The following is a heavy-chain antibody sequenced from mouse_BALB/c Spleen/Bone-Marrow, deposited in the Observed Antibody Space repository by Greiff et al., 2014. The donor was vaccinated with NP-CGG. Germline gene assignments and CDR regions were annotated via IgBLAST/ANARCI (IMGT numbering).Heavy chain of an antibody. V-gene: IGHV5-6*01. J-gene: IGHJ1*01. CDR3: ARSNCKITRYFDV. CDR1: GFTFSNYG. D-gene: IGHD1-3*01. Sequence: EVMLVESGGDLVKPGGSLKLSCAASGFTFSNYGMSWVRQTPDKRLEWVATISSGGSYTYYPDSVKGRFTISRDNSKNTLYLQMSSLKSEDTAMYYCARSNCKITRYFDVWGAGTTVTVSS. CDR2: ISSGGSYT.